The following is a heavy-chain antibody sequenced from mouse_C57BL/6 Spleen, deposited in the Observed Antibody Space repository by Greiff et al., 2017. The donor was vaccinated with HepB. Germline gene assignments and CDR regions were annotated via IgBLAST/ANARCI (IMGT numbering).Heavy chain of an antibody. CDR3: VTSYDGYYVTSWFAY. CDR1: GFSFNTYA. D-gene: IGHD2-3*01. J-gene: IGHJ3*01. V-gene: IGHV10-1*01. CDR2: IRSKSNNYAT. Sequence: GGGLVQPKGSLKLSCAASGFSFNTYAMNWVRQAPGKGLEWVARIRSKSNNYATYYADSVKDRFTISRDDSESMLYLQMNNLKTEYTAMYYCVTSYDGYYVTSWFAYWGQGTLVTVSA.